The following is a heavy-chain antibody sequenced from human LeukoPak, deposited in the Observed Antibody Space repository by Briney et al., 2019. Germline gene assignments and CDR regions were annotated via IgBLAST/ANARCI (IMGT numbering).Heavy chain of an antibody. J-gene: IGHJ4*02. CDR1: GGSISGYY. D-gene: IGHD5-12*01. V-gene: IGHV4-59*08. Sequence: SETLSLTCTVSGGSISGYYWTWIRQPPGKGLEWIGYISYSGSTSSHPSLKSRVIISLDMSKSQFSLKLTSVTDADTAVYYCVRGYSGYRYYFDYWGQGTLVTVSS. CDR3: VRGYSGYRYYFDY. CDR2: ISYSGST.